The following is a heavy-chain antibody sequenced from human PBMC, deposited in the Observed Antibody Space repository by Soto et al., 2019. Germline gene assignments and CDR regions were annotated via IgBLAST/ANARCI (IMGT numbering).Heavy chain of an antibody. CDR1: GGTFSSYA. Sequence: QVQLVQSGAEVKKPGSSVKVSCKASGGTFSSYAISWVRQAPGQGLEWMGGIIPIFGTANYAQKFQGRVTITADESTSTAYMELSSLRSEDTAVYYCAIRGEGIVVVPAANWFDPWGQGTLVTVSS. CDR2: IIPIFGTA. J-gene: IGHJ5*02. V-gene: IGHV1-69*01. CDR3: AIRGEGIVVVPAANWFDP. D-gene: IGHD2-2*01.